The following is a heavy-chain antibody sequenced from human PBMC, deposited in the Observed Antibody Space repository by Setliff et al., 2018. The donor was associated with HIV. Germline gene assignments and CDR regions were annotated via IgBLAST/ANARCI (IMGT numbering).Heavy chain of an antibody. V-gene: IGHV1-18*01. CDR3: ARDFVEGIAVTDWFDP. J-gene: IGHJ5*02. CDR2: ISAYNGNT. D-gene: IGHD6-19*01. Sequence: ASVKVSCKASGYPFTSYGISWVRQAPGQGLEWMGWISAYNGNTNYAQKLQGRVTMTTDTSTSTAYMELRSLRSDDTAVYYCARDFVEGIAVTDWFDPWGQGTLVTVS. CDR1: GYPFTSYG.